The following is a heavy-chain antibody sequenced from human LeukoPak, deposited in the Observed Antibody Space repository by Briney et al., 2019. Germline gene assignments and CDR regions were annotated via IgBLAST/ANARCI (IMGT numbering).Heavy chain of an antibody. Sequence: SVKVSCKASGGTFIRYAIRSVRQAPGQGLEWMGRTIAIFGTANYAQKFQGRVTITTDESTSTAYMELSSLRSEDTAVYYCATSNPTRGSWFDPWGQGTLVNVSS. CDR1: GGTFIRYA. J-gene: IGHJ5*02. CDR3: ATSNPTRGSWFDP. D-gene: IGHD2-15*01. V-gene: IGHV1-69*05. CDR2: TIAIFGTA.